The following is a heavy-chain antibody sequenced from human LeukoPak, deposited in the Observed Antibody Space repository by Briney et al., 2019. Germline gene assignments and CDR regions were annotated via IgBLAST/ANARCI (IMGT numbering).Heavy chain of an antibody. V-gene: IGHV3-33*01. J-gene: IGHJ6*02. CDR2: IWYDGSNV. D-gene: IGHD6-13*01. CDR3: ARDLKAAAVWYYYYGMDV. CDR1: GFTFSNYA. Sequence: GGSLRLSCAASGFTFSNYAMHWVRQAPGKGLEWVAVIWYDGSNVYYADSVKGRFTISRDNSKNTLYMQMNSLRAEDTAVYYCARDLKAAAVWYYYYGMDVWGQGTTVTVSS.